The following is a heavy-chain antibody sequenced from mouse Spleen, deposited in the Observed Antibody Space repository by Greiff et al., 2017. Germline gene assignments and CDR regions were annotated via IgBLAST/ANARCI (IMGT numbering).Heavy chain of an antibody. CDR1: GFTFSSFG. CDR3: ARGLKTRNWYFDV. CDR2: ISSGSSTI. J-gene: IGHJ1*01. Sequence: DVHLVESGGGLVQPGGSRKLSCAASGFTFSSFGMHWVRQAPEKGLEWVAYISSGSSTIYYADTVKGRFTISRDNPKNTLFLQMTSLRSEDTAMYYCARGLKTRNWYFDVWGAGTTVTVSS. V-gene: IGHV5-17*02.